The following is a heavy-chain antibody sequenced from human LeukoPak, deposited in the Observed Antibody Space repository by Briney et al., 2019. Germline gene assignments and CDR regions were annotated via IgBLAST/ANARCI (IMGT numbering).Heavy chain of an antibody. V-gene: IGHV3-30*18. D-gene: IGHD2-2*01. J-gene: IGHJ3*02. CDR2: ISYDGSNK. CDR1: GFTFSNYG. Sequence: GGSLRLSCAASGFTFSNYGIHWVRQAPGKGLEWVAVISYDGSNKYYADSVKGRFTISRDNSKNTLYLQMNSLRAEDTAVYYCAKAVGSYALRSAFDIWGQGTMVTVSS. CDR3: AKAVGSYALRSAFDI.